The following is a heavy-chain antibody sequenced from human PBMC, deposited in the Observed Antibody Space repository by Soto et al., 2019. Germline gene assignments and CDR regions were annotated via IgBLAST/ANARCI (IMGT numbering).Heavy chain of an antibody. CDR3: ARVRVVVGATIDS. J-gene: IGHJ4*02. CDR2: IIPIFGTA. CDR1: GGTFSSYA. D-gene: IGHD2-15*01. Sequence: SVKVSCKASGGTFSSYAISWVRQAPGQGLEWMGGIIPIFGTASYAQKFQGRVTMTTDTSTSTVFMELRSLRFDDTAVYYCARVRVVVGATIDSWGQGTLVTVSS. V-gene: IGHV1-69*05.